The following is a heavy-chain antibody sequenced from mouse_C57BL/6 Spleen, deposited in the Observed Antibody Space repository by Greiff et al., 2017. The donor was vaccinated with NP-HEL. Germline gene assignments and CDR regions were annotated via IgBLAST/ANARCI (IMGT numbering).Heavy chain of an antibody. J-gene: IGHJ4*01. Sequence: QVQLQQSGAELVKPGASVKMSCKASGYTFTTYPIEWMKQNHGKSLEWIGNFHPYNDDTKYNDKFKGKATLTLEKSSSTGCLERSRLTSDDSAVYYCARGGDYNNSLAMDYWGQGTSVTVSS. V-gene: IGHV1-47*01. CDR3: ARGGDYNNSLAMDY. D-gene: IGHD2-5*01. CDR1: GYTFTTYP. CDR2: FHPYNDDT.